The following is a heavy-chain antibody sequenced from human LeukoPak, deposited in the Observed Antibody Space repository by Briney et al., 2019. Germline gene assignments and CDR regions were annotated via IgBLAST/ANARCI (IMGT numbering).Heavy chain of an antibody. CDR3: ARGAAVALEL. D-gene: IGHD6-19*01. J-gene: IGHJ4*02. V-gene: IGHV3-30*02. CDR2: IQFDGTTE. Sequence: GGSLRLSCGASGFTLIDYNMHWVRQAPGKGLEYVAFIQFDGTTEYYTDSVKGRFTMSRDKSKNTLYLQMNSLRGGDTAVYYCARGAAVALELWRQGTLVTVSS. CDR1: GFTLIDYN.